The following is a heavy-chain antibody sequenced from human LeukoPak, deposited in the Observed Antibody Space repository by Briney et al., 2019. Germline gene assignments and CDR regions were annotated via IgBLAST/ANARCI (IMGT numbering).Heavy chain of an antibody. Sequence: SETLSLTCAVYGGSFSGYYWSWIRQPPGKGMEWIGGINHSGSTNYNPSLKSRVTISVDTSKNQFSLKLSSVTAADTAVYYCARDLVSGYYGSGSYSYYFDYWGQGTLVTVSS. CDR3: ARDLVSGYYGSGSYSYYFDY. V-gene: IGHV4-34*01. D-gene: IGHD3-10*01. CDR2: INHSGST. CDR1: GGSFSGYY. J-gene: IGHJ4*02.